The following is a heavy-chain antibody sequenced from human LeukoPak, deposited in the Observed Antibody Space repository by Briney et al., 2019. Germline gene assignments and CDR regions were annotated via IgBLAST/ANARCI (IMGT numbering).Heavy chain of an antibody. Sequence: PGGSLRLSCAASGFTFSSYSMNWVRQAPGKGLEWVSSISSSSSYIYYADSVKGRFTISRDNAKNSLYLQMNSLRAEDTAVYYCARGTTLRDGPHYWGQGTLVTVSS. CDR2: ISSSSSYI. D-gene: IGHD5-24*01. V-gene: IGHV3-21*01. J-gene: IGHJ4*02. CDR3: ARGTTLRDGPHY. CDR1: GFTFSSYS.